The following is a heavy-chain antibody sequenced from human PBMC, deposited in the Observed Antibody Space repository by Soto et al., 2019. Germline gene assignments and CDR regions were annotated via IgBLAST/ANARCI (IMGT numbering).Heavy chain of an antibody. Sequence: EAQLVESGGGLVQPGRSLRLSCVGSGFIFDDFAIHWVRQAPGKGLEWVSGISWNSDSIGYADSVKGRFTISRDNAKNALYLQMNSLTLEDTALYYCTKVGGLYDFWSGPLHFDLWGQGTLVTVSS. CDR3: TKVGGLYDFWSGPLHFDL. CDR2: ISWNSDSI. J-gene: IGHJ4*02. V-gene: IGHV3-9*01. CDR1: GFIFDDFA. D-gene: IGHD3-3*01.